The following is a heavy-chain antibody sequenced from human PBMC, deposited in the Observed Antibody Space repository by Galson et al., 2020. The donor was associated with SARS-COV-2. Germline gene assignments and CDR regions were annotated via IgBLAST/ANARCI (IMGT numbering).Heavy chain of an antibody. J-gene: IGHJ4*02. CDR3: ARVDSGWYTVHY. CDR1: GGSISSYY. CDR2: IYYSGST. Sequence: SETLSLTCTVSGGSISSYYWSWIRQPPGKGLEWIGYIYYSGSTNYNPSLKSRVTISVDTSKNQFSLKLSSVTAADTAVYYCARVDSGWYTVHYWGQGTLVTVSS. V-gene: IGHV4-59*01. D-gene: IGHD6-19*01.